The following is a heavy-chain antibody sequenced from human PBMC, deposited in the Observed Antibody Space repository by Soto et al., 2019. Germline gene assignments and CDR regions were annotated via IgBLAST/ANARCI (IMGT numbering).Heavy chain of an antibody. D-gene: IGHD3-22*01. J-gene: IGHJ5*02. CDR2: IKPSGGSI. CDR1: GYSFTTYF. CDR3: ARKAYDYDAGSFDP. V-gene: IGHV1-46*01. Sequence: QVHLMQSGAEVKKPGASVKVSCKASGYSFTTYFMHWVRQVPGQGLEWMGIIKPSGGSINYAQKSQGRVTMTRDTSTSTVYMELSSLRSEDTAVYYCARKAYDYDAGSFDPWGQGTLVTVSS.